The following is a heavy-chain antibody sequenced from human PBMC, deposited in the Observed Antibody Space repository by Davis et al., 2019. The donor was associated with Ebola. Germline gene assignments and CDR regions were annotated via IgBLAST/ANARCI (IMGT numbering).Heavy chain of an antibody. CDR3: AREGIAAAGTGLHYYYYDMDV. J-gene: IGHJ6*02. CDR2: INPNSGGT. Sequence: ASVKVSCQASGYTFTSYAMHWVRQAPGQRLEWVGWINPNSGGTNYAQKFQGWVTMTRDTSISTAYMELSRLRSDDTAVYYCAREGIAAAGTGLHYYYYDMDVWGQGTTVTVSS. D-gene: IGHD6-13*01. CDR1: GYTFTSYA. V-gene: IGHV1-2*04.